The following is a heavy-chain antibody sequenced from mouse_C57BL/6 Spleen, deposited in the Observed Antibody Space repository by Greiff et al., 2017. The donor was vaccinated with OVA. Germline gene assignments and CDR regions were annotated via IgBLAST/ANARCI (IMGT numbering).Heavy chain of an antibody. V-gene: IGHV1-55*01. CDR3: ARFYGGTYYAMDY. D-gene: IGHD1-1*02. J-gene: IGHJ4*01. CDR2: IYPGSGST. Sequence: QVQLQQSGAELVKPGASVKMSCKASGYTFTSYWITWVKQRPGQGLEWIGDIYPGSGSTNYNEKFKSKATLTVDTSSSTAYMQLSSLTSEDSAVYYCARFYGGTYYAMDYWGQGTSVTVSS. CDR1: GYTFTSYW.